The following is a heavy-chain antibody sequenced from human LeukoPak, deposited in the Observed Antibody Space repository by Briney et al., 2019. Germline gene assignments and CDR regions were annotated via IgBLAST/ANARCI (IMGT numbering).Heavy chain of an antibody. CDR1: GGSFSGYY. D-gene: IGHD4/OR15-4a*01. J-gene: IGHJ4*02. V-gene: IGHV4-34*01. Sequence: PSETLSLTCAVYGGSFSGYYWSWIRQPPGKGLEWIGEINHSGSTNYNPSLKSRVTISVDTSKNQFSLKLSSVTAADTAVYYCARRGPGAKLDYWGQGTLVTVSS. CDR3: ARRGPGAKLDY. CDR2: INHSGST.